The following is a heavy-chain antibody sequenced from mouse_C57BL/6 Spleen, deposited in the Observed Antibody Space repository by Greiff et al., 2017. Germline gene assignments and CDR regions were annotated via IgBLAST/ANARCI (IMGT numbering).Heavy chain of an antibody. D-gene: IGHD1-1*01. V-gene: IGHV1-52*01. Sequence: QVQLQQSGAELVRPGSSVKLSCKASGYTFTSYWMHWVKQRPIQGLEWIGNIDPSDSETHYNQKFKDKATLTVDKSSSTAYMQLSSLTSEDSAVYYCARGYYGRAWFAYWGQGTLVTVSA. CDR1: GYTFTSYW. CDR2: IDPSDSET. J-gene: IGHJ3*01. CDR3: ARGYYGRAWFAY.